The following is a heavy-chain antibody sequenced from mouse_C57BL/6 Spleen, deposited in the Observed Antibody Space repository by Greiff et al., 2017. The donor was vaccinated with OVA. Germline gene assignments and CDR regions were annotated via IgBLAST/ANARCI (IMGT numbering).Heavy chain of an antibody. CDR3: ARGGYSNFYAMDY. CDR1: GYTFTDYY. V-gene: IGHV1-19*01. J-gene: IGHJ4*01. Sequence: EVQLQQSGPVLVKPGASVKMSCKASGYTFTDYYMNWVKQSHGKSLEWIGVINPYNGGTSYNQTFKGKATLTVDKSSSTAYMELNSLTSEDSAVYYGARGGYSNFYAMDYWGQGTSVTVSS. CDR2: INPYNGGT. D-gene: IGHD2-5*01.